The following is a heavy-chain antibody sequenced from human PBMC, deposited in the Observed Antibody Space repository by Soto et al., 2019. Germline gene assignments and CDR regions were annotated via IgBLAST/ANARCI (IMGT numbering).Heavy chain of an antibody. CDR2: IYYSGST. V-gene: IGHV4-30-4*01. CDR1: GGSISSGDYY. D-gene: IGHD3-10*01. J-gene: IGHJ5*02. CDR3: ARGSYGYYGSGSPNWFDP. Sequence: SETLSLTCTVSGGSISSGDYYWSWIRQPPGKGLEWIGYIYYSGSTYYNPSLKSRVTISVDTSKNQFSLKLSSVTAADTAVYYCARGSYGYYGSGSPNWFDPWGQGTLVTVSS.